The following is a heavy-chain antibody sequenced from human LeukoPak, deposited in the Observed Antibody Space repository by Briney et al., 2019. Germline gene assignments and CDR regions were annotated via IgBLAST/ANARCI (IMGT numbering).Heavy chain of an antibody. J-gene: IGHJ3*02. Sequence: GGSLRLSCADSGFTFSSYSMNWVRQAPGKGLEWVSSISSSSSYIYYADSVKGRFTISRDNAKNSLYLQMNSLRAEDTAVYYCARGRLTDAFDIWGQGTMVTVSS. CDR3: ARGRLTDAFDI. CDR1: GFTFSSYS. CDR2: ISSSSSYI. V-gene: IGHV3-21*01.